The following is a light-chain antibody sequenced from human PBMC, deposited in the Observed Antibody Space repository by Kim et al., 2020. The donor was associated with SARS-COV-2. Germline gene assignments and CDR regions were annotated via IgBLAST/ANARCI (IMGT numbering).Light chain of an antibody. J-gene: IGKJ1*01. CDR1: QSISSW. V-gene: IGKV1-5*01. Sequence: DIQMTQSPSTLSASVGDRVTITCRASQSISSWLAWYQQKPGKAPKLLIYDASSLESGVPSRFSGRGSGTEFTLTISSLQPDDFATYYGKNYNSYWTFCQGTKVESK. CDR3: KNYNSYWT. CDR2: DAS.